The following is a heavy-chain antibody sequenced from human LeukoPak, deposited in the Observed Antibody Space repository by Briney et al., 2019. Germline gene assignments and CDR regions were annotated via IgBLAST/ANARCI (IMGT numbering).Heavy chain of an antibody. CDR1: GFTLSNAW. CDR3: GNNNVLTGYYTIDY. J-gene: IGHJ4*02. CDR2: IKSKTNGETR. Sequence: GGSLRLSCAASGFTLSNAWMNWVRQAPGKGLEWVGLIKSKTNGETRDYAAPVKGRFTISRDNSKNMLYLQMNSLRAEDTAVYYCGNNNVLTGYYTIDYWGQGTLVTVSS. V-gene: IGHV3-15*01. D-gene: IGHD3-9*01.